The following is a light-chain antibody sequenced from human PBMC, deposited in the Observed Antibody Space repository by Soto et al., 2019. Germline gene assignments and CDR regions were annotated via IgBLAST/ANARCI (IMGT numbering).Light chain of an antibody. J-gene: IGKJ2*01. CDR2: GAS. Sequence: EIVLTQSPGTLSLSPGERATLSCRASHSVSGNFLAWYQQRPGQAPRLLIYGASSRAADIPDRFSGSGSGTDFTLTISRLEPGDFAVYFCQQYGNSPGTFGQGTKLEIK. CDR3: QQYGNSPGT. V-gene: IGKV3-20*01. CDR1: HSVSGNF.